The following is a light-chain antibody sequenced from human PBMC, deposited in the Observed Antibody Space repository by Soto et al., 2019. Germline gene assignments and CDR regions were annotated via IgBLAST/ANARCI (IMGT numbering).Light chain of an antibody. J-gene: IGLJ2*01. V-gene: IGLV2-8*01. CDR1: SSDVGNYNY. Sequence: QSALTQPPSASGSPGQSVTTSCTGTSSDVGNYNYVSWYQQYPGKAPKLMIYEVNKRPSGVPDRFSGSKSGNTASLTDSGLQAEDEADYYCTSYAAGKNVVFGGGTKLTVL. CDR2: EVN. CDR3: TSYAAGKNVV.